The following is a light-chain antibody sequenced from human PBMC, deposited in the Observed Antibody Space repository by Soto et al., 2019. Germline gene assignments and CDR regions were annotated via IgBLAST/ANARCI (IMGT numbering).Light chain of an antibody. V-gene: IGKV1-9*01. CDR2: GAS. CDR1: QGISNF. CDR3: QHLNTYPFT. Sequence: IQLTQSPSSLSASVGDRVTMTCRASQGISNFLAWYQQKPGKAPKLLIYGASTLQSGVPPRFSGSGSGTDFSLTISSLQPEDFATYYCQHLNTYPFTFGGGTKVEIK. J-gene: IGKJ4*01.